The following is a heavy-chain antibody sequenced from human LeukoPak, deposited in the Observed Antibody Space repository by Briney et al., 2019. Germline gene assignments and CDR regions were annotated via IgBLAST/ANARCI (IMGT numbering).Heavy chain of an antibody. CDR2: FDPEDGET. CDR3: ATRLLGGDAFDI. D-gene: IGHD3-10*01. CDR1: GYTLTELS. Sequence: GASVKVSCKVSGYTLTELSMHWVRQAPGKGLEWMGGFDPEDGETIYAQKFQGRVTMTEDTSTDTAYMELSSLRSEDTAVYYCATRLLGGDAFDIWGQGTMVTVSS. V-gene: IGHV1-24*01. J-gene: IGHJ3*02.